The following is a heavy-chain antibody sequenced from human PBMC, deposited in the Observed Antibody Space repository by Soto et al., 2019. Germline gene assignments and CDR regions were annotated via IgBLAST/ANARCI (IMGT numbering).Heavy chain of an antibody. D-gene: IGHD3-22*01. J-gene: IGHJ5*02. V-gene: IGHV4-4*07. Sequence: SETLSLTCTVSGGSISNSYWIWIRQPPGKGLEWIGRIYSSGSTNYSPSLKSRATMSVDTSKNQFSLKLNSVTAAATAAYYCARGKLLDFDSSGYYQNWLDPWGQGTLVTVSS. CDR3: ARGKLLDFDSSGYYQNWLDP. CDR1: GGSISNSY. CDR2: IYSSGST.